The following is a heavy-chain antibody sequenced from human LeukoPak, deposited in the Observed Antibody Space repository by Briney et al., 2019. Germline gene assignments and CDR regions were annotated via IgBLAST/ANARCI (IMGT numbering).Heavy chain of an antibody. CDR2: IYTSGST. V-gene: IGHV4-61*02. J-gene: IGHJ4*02. Sequence: PSETLSLTCTVSGGSISSSSYYWGWIRQPPGKGLEWIGRIYTSGSTNYNPSLKSRVTISIDTSKNQFSLKLSSVTAADTAVYYCASSSGVVPAAIAAWGQGALVTVSS. CDR3: ASSSGVVPAAIAA. CDR1: GGSISSSSYY. D-gene: IGHD2-2*02.